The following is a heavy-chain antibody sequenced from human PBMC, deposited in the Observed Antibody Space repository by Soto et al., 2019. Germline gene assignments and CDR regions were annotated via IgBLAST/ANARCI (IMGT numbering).Heavy chain of an antibody. CDR3: ARGITLTTRLEY. D-gene: IGHD1-20*01. CDR1: GYTFTSYA. V-gene: IGHV1-3*01. J-gene: IGHJ4*02. CDR2: INAGNGNT. Sequence: ASVKVSCKASGYTFTSYAMHWVRQAPGQRLEWMGWINAGNGNTKYSQKFQGRVTITRDTSASTAYMELSSLRSEDTAVYYCARGITLTTRLEYWGQGTLVTVSS.